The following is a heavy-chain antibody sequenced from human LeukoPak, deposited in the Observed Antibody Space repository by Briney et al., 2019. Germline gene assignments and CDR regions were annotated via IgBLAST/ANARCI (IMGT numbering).Heavy chain of an antibody. J-gene: IGHJ3*02. V-gene: IGHV1-2*02. D-gene: IGHD3-3*01. CDR3: ARDLEWLYPGGAFDI. Sequence: ASVKVSCKTSGYIFTGYNMHGVRQAPGQGLEWMGWINPNSGGTNYAQKFQGRVTMTRDTSISTAYMELSRLRSDDTAVYYCARDLEWLYPGGAFDIWGQGTMVTVSS. CDR1: GYIFTGYN. CDR2: INPNSGGT.